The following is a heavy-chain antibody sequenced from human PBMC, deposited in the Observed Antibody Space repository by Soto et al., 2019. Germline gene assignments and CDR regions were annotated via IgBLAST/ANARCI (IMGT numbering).Heavy chain of an antibody. D-gene: IGHD2-2*02. J-gene: IGHJ5*02. CDR1: GGSFSGYY. CDR3: ARRGDTVVVPAAIPNHNLLDP. CDR2: INHSGST. V-gene: IGHV4-34*01. Sequence: PSETLSLTCAVYGGSFSGYYWSWIRQPPGKGLEWIGEINHSGSTNYNPSLKSRVTISVDTSKNQFSLKLSSVTAADTAVYYCARRGDTVVVPAAIPNHNLLDPWGQGTLVIVSS.